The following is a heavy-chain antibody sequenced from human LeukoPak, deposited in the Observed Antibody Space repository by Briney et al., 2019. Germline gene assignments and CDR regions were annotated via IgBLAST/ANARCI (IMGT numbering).Heavy chain of an antibody. V-gene: IGHV3-53*01. CDR2: IYSGGST. J-gene: IGHJ4*02. CDR1: GFTVSSNY. Sequence: GGSLRLSCAASGFTVSSNYMSWVRQAPGKGLEWVSVIYSGGSTYYADSVKGRFTISRDNSKNTLYLQMNSLRAEDTAVYYCARDQRWGEDFDYWGQGTLVTVSS. CDR3: ARDQRWGEDFDY. D-gene: IGHD3-16*01.